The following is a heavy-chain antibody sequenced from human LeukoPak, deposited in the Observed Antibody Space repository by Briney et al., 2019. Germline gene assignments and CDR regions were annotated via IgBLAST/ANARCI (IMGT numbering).Heavy chain of an antibody. V-gene: IGHV3-11*04. Sequence: PGGSLRLSCAASGFTFSDYYMSWIRQAPGKGLEWVSYISSSGSTIYYADSVKGRFTISRDNSKNTLYLQMNSLRPEDTAVYYCAHYYYDATAYYYFDQWGQGTLVTVSS. CDR2: ISSSGSTI. CDR1: GFTFSDYY. J-gene: IGHJ4*02. CDR3: AHYYYDATAYYYFDQ. D-gene: IGHD3-22*01.